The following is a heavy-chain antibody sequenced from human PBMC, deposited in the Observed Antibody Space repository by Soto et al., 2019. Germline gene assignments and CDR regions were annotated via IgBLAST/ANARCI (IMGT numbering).Heavy chain of an antibody. Sequence: DVQLVESGGGLVQPGGSLRLSCAASGFTFSHYWMTWFRQAPGKGLEWVANIKHDGSDKYYVDSVKGRFTISRDNVKNSLSLQMNGLRGENAAVYYCVRLQAQRFDPWGQGAQVIVSS. J-gene: IGHJ5*02. CDR2: IKHDGSDK. CDR3: VRLQAQRFDP. CDR1: GFTFSHYW. V-gene: IGHV3-7*02. D-gene: IGHD4-4*01.